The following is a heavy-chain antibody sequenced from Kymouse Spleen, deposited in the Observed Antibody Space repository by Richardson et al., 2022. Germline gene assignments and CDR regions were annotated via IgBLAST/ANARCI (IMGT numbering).Heavy chain of an antibody. V-gene: IGHV4-34*01. Sequence: QVQLQQWGAGLLKPSETLSLTCAVYGGSFSGYYWSWIRQPPGKGLEWIGEINHSGSTNYNPSLKSRVTISVDTSKNQFSLKLSSVTAADTAVYYCAREGGTGTLDYWGQGTLVTVSS. CDR3: AREGGTGTLDY. J-gene: IGHJ4*02. D-gene: IGHD1-1*01,IGHD1-20*01,IGHD1-7*01. CDR1: GGSFSGYY. CDR2: INHSGST.